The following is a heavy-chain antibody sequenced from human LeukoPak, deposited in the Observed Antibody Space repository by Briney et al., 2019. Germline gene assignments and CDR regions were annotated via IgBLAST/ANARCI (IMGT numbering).Heavy chain of an antibody. CDR3: ARGNGDYFDY. D-gene: IGHD4-17*01. Sequence: SETLSLTCTVPGGSISSYYWSWIREPPRKGLERIGYIFYSGITNYNPSLKSRVTLSVDTSKSQFSLKLSSVTAADTAVYYCARGNGDYFDYWGQRTLVSVSS. CDR2: IFYSGIT. V-gene: IGHV4-59*01. CDR1: GGSISSYY. J-gene: IGHJ4*02.